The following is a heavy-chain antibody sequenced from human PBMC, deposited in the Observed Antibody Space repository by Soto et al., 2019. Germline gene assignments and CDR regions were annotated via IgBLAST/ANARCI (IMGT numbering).Heavy chain of an antibody. J-gene: IGHJ3*02. CDR1: GFTFSSYG. CDR3: AREGDDAFDI. V-gene: IGHV3-33*01. Sequence: QVQLVESGGGVVQPGRSLRLSCAASGFTFSSYGMHWVRQAPGKGLEWVAVIWYDGSNKYYADSVKGRFTISRDNSKNTLYLQMNSLRAEDTVVYYCAREGDDAFDIWGQGTMVTVSS. CDR2: IWYDGSNK.